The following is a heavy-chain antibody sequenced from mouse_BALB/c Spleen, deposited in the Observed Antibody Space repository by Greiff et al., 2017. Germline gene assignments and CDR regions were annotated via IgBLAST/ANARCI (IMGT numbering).Heavy chain of an antibody. CDR1: GFNIKDTY. Sequence: EVKLQESGAELVKPGASVKLSCTASGFNIKDTYMHWVKQRPEQGLEWIGRIDPANGNTKYDPKFQGKATITADTSSNTAYLQLSSLTSEDTAVYYCARSYYGYGFDYWGQGTTLTVSS. CDR2: IDPANGNT. CDR3: ARSYYGYGFDY. V-gene: IGHV14-3*02. D-gene: IGHD1-2*01. J-gene: IGHJ2*01.